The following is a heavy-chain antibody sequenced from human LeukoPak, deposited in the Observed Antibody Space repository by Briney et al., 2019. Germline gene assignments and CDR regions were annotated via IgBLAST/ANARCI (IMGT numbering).Heavy chain of an antibody. CDR2: ISDSGST. CDR1: GDSISSYY. V-gene: IGHV4-59*01. D-gene: IGHD6-13*01. J-gene: IGHJ4*02. Sequence: SETLSLTCTVPGDSISSYYWSWIRQPPGKGLEWIGYISDSGSTNYNPSLKSRVTLSVDTSKNQFPLKLSSVTAADTAVYYCARGASSWYFWGQGTLVTVSS. CDR3: ARGASSWYF.